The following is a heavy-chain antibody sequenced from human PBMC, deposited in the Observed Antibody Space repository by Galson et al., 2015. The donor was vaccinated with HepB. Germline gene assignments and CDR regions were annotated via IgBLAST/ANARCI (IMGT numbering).Heavy chain of an antibody. CDR2: ISGSGGST. CDR3: AKGTQYQLLFNWYFDL. J-gene: IGHJ2*01. CDR1: GFTFSSYA. Sequence: LRLSCAASGFTFSSYAMSWVRQAPGKGLEWVSVISGSGGSTYYADSVKGRLTISRDNSKKTLYLQMNSLRAEDTAVYYCAKGTQYQLLFNWYFDLWGRGTLVTVSS. D-gene: IGHD2-2*01. V-gene: IGHV3-23*01.